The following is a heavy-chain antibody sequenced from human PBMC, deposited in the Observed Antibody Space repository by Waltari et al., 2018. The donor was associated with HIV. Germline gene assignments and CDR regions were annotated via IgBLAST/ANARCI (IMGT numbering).Heavy chain of an antibody. Sequence: QVELVQSGAEVKKPGASVKVSCKASGYTFSDYCLHWLRQAPGQGLEWVGRINPKSAATIYAHNFQGRVSLTRDKSTNTAYMELRRLNSDDTAVYYCARERLDPTRDDPLIGSPGDYCGQGTQVIVSS. CDR1: GYTFSDYC. D-gene: IGHD3-9*01. CDR3: ARERLDPTRDDPLIGSPGDY. V-gene: IGHV1-2*06. CDR2: INPKSAAT. J-gene: IGHJ4*02.